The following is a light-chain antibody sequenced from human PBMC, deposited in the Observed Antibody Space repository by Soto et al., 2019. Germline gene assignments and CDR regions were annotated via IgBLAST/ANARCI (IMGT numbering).Light chain of an antibody. Sequence: DLQMTQSPSTLSASVGDRVTITCRASQSISSWLAWYQQKPGKAPKLLIYDASSLESGVPSRFSGSGSGTEFTLTISSLQPDDFATYYCQQYNSYSVFTFGPGTKVDIK. CDR1: QSISSW. CDR3: QQYNSYSVFT. CDR2: DAS. J-gene: IGKJ3*01. V-gene: IGKV1-5*01.